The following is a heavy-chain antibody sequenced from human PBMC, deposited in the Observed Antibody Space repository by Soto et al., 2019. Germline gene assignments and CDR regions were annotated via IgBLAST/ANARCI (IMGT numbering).Heavy chain of an antibody. CDR2: INPNSGGT. CDR1: GYTFTGYY. V-gene: IGHV1-2*02. J-gene: IGHJ6*02. D-gene: IGHD1-7*01. CDR3: ARDEETGTTSGYYGMDV. Sequence: QVQLVQSGAEVKKPGASVKVSCKASGYTFTGYYMHWVRQARGQGLEWMGWINPNSGGTNYAQKFQGRVTMTRDTSISTAYMELSRLRSDDTAVYYCARDEETGTTSGYYGMDVWGQGTTVTVSS.